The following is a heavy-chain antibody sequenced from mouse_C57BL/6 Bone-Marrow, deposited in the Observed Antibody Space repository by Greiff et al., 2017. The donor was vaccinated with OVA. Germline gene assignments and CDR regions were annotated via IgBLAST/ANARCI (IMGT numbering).Heavy chain of an antibody. CDR2: IDPSDSET. CDR1: GYTFTSYW. Sequence: VQLQQSGAELVRPGSSVKLSCKASGYTFTSYWMHWVKQRPIQGLEWIGNIDPSDSETHYNQKFKDKATLTVDKSSSTAYMQLSSLTSEDSAVYYCARGNYYGSDWYFDVWGTGTTVTVSS. D-gene: IGHD1-1*01. J-gene: IGHJ1*03. V-gene: IGHV1-52*01. CDR3: ARGNYYGSDWYFDV.